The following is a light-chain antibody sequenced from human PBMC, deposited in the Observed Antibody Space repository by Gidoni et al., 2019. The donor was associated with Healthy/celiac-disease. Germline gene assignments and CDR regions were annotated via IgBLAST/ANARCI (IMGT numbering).Light chain of an antibody. CDR2: EVS. Sequence: QSALTQPASVSGSPGQSITISCTGTSSDVGGYNYVSWYQQHPGQAPKLMIYEVSNRLSGVSNRFSGSKSGNTASLTISGLQAEDEADYYCSSYTSSSTLVFGTGTKVTVL. CDR3: SSYTSSSTLV. CDR1: SSDVGGYNY. J-gene: IGLJ1*01. V-gene: IGLV2-14*01.